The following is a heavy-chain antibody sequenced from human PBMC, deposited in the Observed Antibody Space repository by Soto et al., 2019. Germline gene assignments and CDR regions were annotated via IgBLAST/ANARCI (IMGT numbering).Heavy chain of an antibody. CDR2: ISFDGSSQ. D-gene: IGHD3-22*01. Sequence: QVQLVESGGGVVQPERSQRLSCAASDFTFGTYVMHWVRQAPGKGLEWVALISFDGSSQYYADSVKGRFTISRDNSRNTMYQQMNSLRPEDTAVYYCAREMIPMIMGGISALDVWGHGTTVTVS. V-gene: IGHV3-30*04. CDR1: DFTFGTYV. CDR3: AREMIPMIMGGISALDV. J-gene: IGHJ6*02.